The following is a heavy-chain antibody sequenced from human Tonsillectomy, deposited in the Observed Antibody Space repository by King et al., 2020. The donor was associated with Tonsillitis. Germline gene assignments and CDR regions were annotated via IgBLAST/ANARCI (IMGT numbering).Heavy chain of an antibody. V-gene: IGHV4-59*01. CDR3: ARGRNSPTSDY. Sequence: VQLQESGPGLVKPSETLSLTCTVSGASIRGYYWSWIRQPPGKGLEYIGYIYNTGRTNYNPSLKSRVTISVDTSKNQFSLKLNSVTAADTAVYYCARGRNSPTSDYWGQGTLVSVSS. CDR1: GASIRGYY. J-gene: IGHJ4*02. CDR2: IYNTGRT. D-gene: IGHD2-21*01.